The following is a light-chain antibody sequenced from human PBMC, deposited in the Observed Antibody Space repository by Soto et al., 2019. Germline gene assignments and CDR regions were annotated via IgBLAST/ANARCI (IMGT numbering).Light chain of an antibody. CDR3: QHYGSSHPTT. Sequence: EIVLTQSPGTLSLSPGERATLSSRAIQMVICTYLAWYQQKPGQAPSLLIYGASQRATGLPDRFSGSGSGTEFTLNISRLEPEDFAVYYCQHYGSSHPTTFGQGTRLEI. CDR2: GAS. V-gene: IGKV3-20*01. J-gene: IGKJ5*01. CDR1: QMVICTY.